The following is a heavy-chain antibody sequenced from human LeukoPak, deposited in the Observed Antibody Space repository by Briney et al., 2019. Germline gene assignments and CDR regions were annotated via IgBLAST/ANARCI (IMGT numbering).Heavy chain of an antibody. J-gene: IGHJ5*02. CDR2: IDTYSGKT. Sequence: AAVQVSCKASGYTYTTDGISWVRQAPGQGLEWTGWIDTYSGKTNYAQKFQGVDTMTSETPTSTAYMELRSLRSDDTAVYYCARDRGIAEADSFDPWGQGTLVTVSS. CDR3: ARDRGIAEADSFDP. D-gene: IGHD6-13*01. V-gene: IGHV1-18*01. CDR1: GYTYTTDG.